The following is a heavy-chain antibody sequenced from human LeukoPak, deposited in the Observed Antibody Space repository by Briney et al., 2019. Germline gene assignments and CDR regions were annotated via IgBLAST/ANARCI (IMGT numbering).Heavy chain of an antibody. D-gene: IGHD5-18*01. CDR1: GYSIRSGYY. CDR3: ARLDTAMFQIDY. Sequence: SETLSLTCTVSGYSIRSGYYWGWIRQPPGEGLEWIGSLFPTGRTYYNPSLKSRVTISVDTSKNQFSLKLNSVNVADTAVYYCARLDTAMFQIDYWGQGTLVTVSS. J-gene: IGHJ4*02. V-gene: IGHV4-38-2*02. CDR2: LFPTGRT.